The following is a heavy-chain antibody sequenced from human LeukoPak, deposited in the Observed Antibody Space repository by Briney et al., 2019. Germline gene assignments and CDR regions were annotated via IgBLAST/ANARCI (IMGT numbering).Heavy chain of an antibody. J-gene: IGHJ4*02. CDR2: ISGSGGST. CDR3: AKPVPSGHEYYYDSSGYYYFDY. D-gene: IGHD3-22*01. CDR1: GFSFSSYN. V-gene: IGHV3-23*01. Sequence: GGSLRLSCEASGFSFSSYNMDWVRQAPGKGLEWVSAISGSGGSTYYADSVKGRFTISRDNSKNTLYLQMNSLRAEDTAVYYCAKPVPSGHEYYYDSSGYYYFDYWGQGTLVTVSS.